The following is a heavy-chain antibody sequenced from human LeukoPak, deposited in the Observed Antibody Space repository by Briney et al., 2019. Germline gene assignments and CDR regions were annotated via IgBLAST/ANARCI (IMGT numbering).Heavy chain of an antibody. Sequence: GASVKVSCKASVGTFSSYAISWVRQAPGQGLEWMGGIIPIFGTANYAQKFQGRVTITADESTSTAYMELSSLRSEDTAVYYCARGDYYDSSGYYTAWGQGTLVTVSS. CDR2: IIPIFGTA. J-gene: IGHJ5*02. D-gene: IGHD3-22*01. CDR3: ARGDYYDSSGYYTA. CDR1: VGTFSSYA. V-gene: IGHV1-69*13.